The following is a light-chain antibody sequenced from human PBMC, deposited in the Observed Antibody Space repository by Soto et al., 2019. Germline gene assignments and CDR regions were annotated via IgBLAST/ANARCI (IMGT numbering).Light chain of an antibody. J-gene: IGLJ1*01. V-gene: IGLV2-14*01. CDR3: RSYTSDSSYV. CDR2: AVS. CDR1: SSDVGLYDY. Sequence: QSALTHPAYVSGSPGQSVTISCTGTSSDVGLYDYVSWYQQHPGKAPQLMIYAVSNRPSGVSNRFSASKSGNTASLFISGLQAEDEADYYCRSYTSDSSYVFGSGTKVTVL.